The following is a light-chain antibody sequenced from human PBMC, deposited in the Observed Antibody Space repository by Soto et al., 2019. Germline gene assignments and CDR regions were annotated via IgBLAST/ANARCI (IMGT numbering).Light chain of an antibody. Sequence: IQLTQSPSSLSASVGDRVTITCRASQGIRTDLGWYQQKPGKAPNLLIHGGSILQSGVPPRFSGGGGGTDFTLTISSLQPEDFASYYCQQIYTIPLTFGGGTKVDIK. CDR2: GGS. V-gene: IGKV1-39*01. CDR3: QQIYTIPLT. CDR1: QGIRTD. J-gene: IGKJ4*01.